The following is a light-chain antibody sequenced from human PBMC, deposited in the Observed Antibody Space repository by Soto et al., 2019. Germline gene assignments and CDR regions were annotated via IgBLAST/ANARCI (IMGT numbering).Light chain of an antibody. CDR2: DAS. CDR1: QGISTW. J-gene: IGKJ2*01. V-gene: IGKV1-5*01. CDR3: QQYNTDSYT. Sequence: DIQMTQSPSTLSASVGDRVTITCRASQGISTWLAWYQHKPGKAPKLLIFDASSLGSGVPSRFSGSGSGTEFTLTISGLQPDDFATYHCQQYNTDSYTFGQGTKLEI.